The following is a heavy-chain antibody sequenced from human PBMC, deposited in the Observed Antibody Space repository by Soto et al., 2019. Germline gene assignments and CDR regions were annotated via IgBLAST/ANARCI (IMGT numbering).Heavy chain of an antibody. V-gene: IGHV1-2*04. D-gene: IGHD4-17*01. J-gene: IGHJ4*02. Sequence: ASVKVSCKASGGTFSSYAISWVRQAPGQGLEWMGWINPNSGGTNYAQKFQGWVTMTRDTSISTAYMELSRLRSDDTAVYYCARLVGNGIEYWGQGTLVTISS. CDR1: GGTFSSYA. CDR3: ARLVGNGIEY. CDR2: INPNSGGT.